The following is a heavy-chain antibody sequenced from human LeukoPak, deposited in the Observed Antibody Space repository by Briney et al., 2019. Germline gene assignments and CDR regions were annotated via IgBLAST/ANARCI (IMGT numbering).Heavy chain of an antibody. J-gene: IGHJ6*03. V-gene: IGHV4-34*01. CDR2: ITHTGST. Sequence: SETLSLTCTVYGGSFSGYYWSWIRQPPGKGLEWIGEITHTGSTNYNPSLKSRVTIPVDTSKNQFSLKLSSVTAADTAVYYCARSYSRFYYYYMDVWGKGTTVTVSS. CDR1: GGSFSGYY. CDR3: ARSYSRFYYYYMDV. D-gene: IGHD6-13*01.